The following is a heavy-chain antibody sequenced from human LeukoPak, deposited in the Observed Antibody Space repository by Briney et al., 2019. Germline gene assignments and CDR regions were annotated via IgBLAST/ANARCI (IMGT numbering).Heavy chain of an antibody. D-gene: IGHD3-10*01. CDR1: GGSFSGYY. CDR2: INHSGST. CDR3: ARDPGVLWFGELFNWFDP. J-gene: IGHJ5*02. Sequence: SETLSLTCAVYGGSFSGYYWSWIRQPPGKGLEWIGEINHSGSTNYNPSLKSRVTISVDTSKNQFSLKLSSVTAADTAVYYCARDPGVLWFGELFNWFDPWGQGTLVTVSS. V-gene: IGHV4-34*01.